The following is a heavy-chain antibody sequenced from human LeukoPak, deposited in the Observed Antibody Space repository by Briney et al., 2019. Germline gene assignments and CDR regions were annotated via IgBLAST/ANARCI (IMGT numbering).Heavy chain of an antibody. CDR2: IYYSGST. CDR3: ARETTYYYGSGLDAFDI. D-gene: IGHD3-10*01. J-gene: IGHJ3*02. Sequence: PSETLSLTCTVSGGSVSSGRYYWSWLRQPPGTGLEWIGYIYYSGSTNYNPSLKSRVTISVDTSKNQFSLKLSSVTAADTAVYYCARETTYYYGSGLDAFDIWGQGTMVTVSS. V-gene: IGHV4-61*01. CDR1: GGSVSSGRYY.